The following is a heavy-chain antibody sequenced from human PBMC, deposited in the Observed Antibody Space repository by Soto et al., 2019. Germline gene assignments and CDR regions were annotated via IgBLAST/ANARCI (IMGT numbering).Heavy chain of an antibody. CDR3: TRDSIKPQYGMDV. V-gene: IGHV4-59*01. CDR1: GVSISTYY. Sequence: LSLTCTVSGVSISTYYWSWIRQPPGKGLEWIGYFYDGGSTNYNPSLKSRVTISADTSKNQFSLKLTSVTAADTAVYYCTRDSIKPQYGMDVWGQGTKVTVS. J-gene: IGHJ6*02. CDR2: FYDGGST.